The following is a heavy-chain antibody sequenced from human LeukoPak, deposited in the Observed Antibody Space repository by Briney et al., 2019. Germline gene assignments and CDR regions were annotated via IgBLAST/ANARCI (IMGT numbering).Heavy chain of an antibody. CDR1: GGSISSYY. CDR3: ARWRGGSGWYNWFDP. CDR2: IYYSGST. V-gene: IGHV4-59*01. Sequence: SETLSLTCTVSGGSISSYYWSWLRQPPGKGLEWIGYIYYSGSTNYNPSLKSRLTISVDTSKNQFSLKLSSVTAADTAVYYCARWRGGSGWYNWFDPWGQGTLVTVSS. D-gene: IGHD6-19*01. J-gene: IGHJ5*02.